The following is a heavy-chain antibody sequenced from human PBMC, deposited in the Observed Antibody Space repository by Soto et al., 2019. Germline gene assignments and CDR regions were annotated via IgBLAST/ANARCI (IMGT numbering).Heavy chain of an antibody. D-gene: IGHD6-19*01. CDR3: ARSVAVPGAHIDY. V-gene: IGHV4-61*08. CDR1: GGSISSGDYY. CDR2: IYYTGST. Sequence: PSETLSLTCTVSGGSISSGDYYWSWIRQPPGKGLEWIGYIYYTGSTNYSPSLRSRVSISVDTSKNEFSLRLSSVTAADTAVYFCARSVAVPGAHIDYWGQGTQVTVSS. J-gene: IGHJ4*02.